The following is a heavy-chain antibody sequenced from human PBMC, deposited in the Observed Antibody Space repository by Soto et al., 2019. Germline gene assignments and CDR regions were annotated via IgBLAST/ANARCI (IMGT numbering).Heavy chain of an antibody. CDR2: ISYDGRNK. V-gene: IGHV3-30*03. D-gene: IGHD2-15*01. J-gene: IGHJ3*02. Sequence: PGGSLRLSCAASGFTFSSYGMHWVRQAPGKGLERVAVISYDGRNKYYADSVKGRFTISRDNSKNTLYRQMNSLRLEDTAVYYCVRETQIVSVVVPTSGSPGDLDMWGQGTMVTVSS. CDR1: GFTFSSYG. CDR3: VRETQIVSVVVPTSGSPGDLDM.